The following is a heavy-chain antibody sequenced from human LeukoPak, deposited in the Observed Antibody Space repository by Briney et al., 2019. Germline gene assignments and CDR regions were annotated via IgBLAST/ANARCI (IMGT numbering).Heavy chain of an antibody. J-gene: IGHJ6*02. CDR3: ARGRFPLLWFGELLYDYYGMDV. CDR1: GYTFTSYD. Sequence: ASVKVSCKASGYTFTSYDINWVRQATGQGLEWMGWMNPNSGNTGYAQKFQGRVTMTRNTSISTAYMELSSLRSEDTAVYYCARGRFPLLWFGELLYDYYGMDVWGQGTTVTVSS. V-gene: IGHV1-8*01. CDR2: MNPNSGNT. D-gene: IGHD3-10*01.